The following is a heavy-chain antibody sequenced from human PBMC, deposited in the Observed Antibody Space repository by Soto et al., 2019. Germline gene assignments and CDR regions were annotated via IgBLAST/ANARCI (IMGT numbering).Heavy chain of an antibody. CDR1: GFTFSSYA. D-gene: IGHD3-9*01. Sequence: PGGSLRLSCAASGFTFSSYAMSWVRQAPGKGLEWVSAISGSGGSTYYADSVKGRFTISRDNSKNTLYLQMNSLRAEDTAVYYCAKDVYGLRYFDWTPFDYWGQGTLVTVSS. CDR3: AKDVYGLRYFDWTPFDY. V-gene: IGHV3-23*01. CDR2: ISGSGGST. J-gene: IGHJ4*02.